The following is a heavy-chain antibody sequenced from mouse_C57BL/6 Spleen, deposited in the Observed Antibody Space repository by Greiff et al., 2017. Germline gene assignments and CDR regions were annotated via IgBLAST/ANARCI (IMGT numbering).Heavy chain of an antibody. V-gene: IGHV1-62-2*01. CDR3: AIHGLMTTVVAPVDY. D-gene: IGHD1-1*01. CDR1: GYTFTEYP. Sequence: VQLQQSGAELVKPGASVKLSCKASGYTFTEYPIHWVKQRSGQGLEWIGWFYPGSGSIKYNETFKDKATLTADKSSSTVYMELSRLTSDDSSVYFWAIHGLMTTVVAPVDYWVQGTTHTVSS. CDR2: FYPGSGSI. J-gene: IGHJ2*01.